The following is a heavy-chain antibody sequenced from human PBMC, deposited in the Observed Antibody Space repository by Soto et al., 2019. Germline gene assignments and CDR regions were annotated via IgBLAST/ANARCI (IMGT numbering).Heavy chain of an antibody. CDR1: GFTFSSYA. CDR2: ISYDGSNK. D-gene: IGHD5-18*01. Sequence: PGGSLRLSCAASGFTFSSYAMHWVRQATGKGLEWVAVISYDGSNKYYADSVKGRFTISRDTSQNTLYLQMSSRRAEDKAVYYCARDRAARGDSYSPNYYGRDIWDQETTVTVSS. CDR3: ARDRAARGDSYSPNYYGRDI. J-gene: IGHJ6*02. V-gene: IGHV3-30-3*01.